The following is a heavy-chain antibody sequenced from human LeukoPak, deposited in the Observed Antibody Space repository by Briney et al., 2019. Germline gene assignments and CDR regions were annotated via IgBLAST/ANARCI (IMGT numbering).Heavy chain of an antibody. J-gene: IGHJ1*01. CDR1: GYIFTRYY. CDR3: ARDYYDTSGYPEYFQH. D-gene: IGHD3-22*01. V-gene: IGHV1-46*01. CDR2: INPSGGST. Sequence: ASEKVSCKASGYIFTRYYMHWVRQAPGQGLEWMGIINPSGGSTSYAQTFQGRVTMTRDTSTSTVYMELSSLRSEDTAVYFCARDYYDTSGYPEYFQHWGQGTLVTVSS.